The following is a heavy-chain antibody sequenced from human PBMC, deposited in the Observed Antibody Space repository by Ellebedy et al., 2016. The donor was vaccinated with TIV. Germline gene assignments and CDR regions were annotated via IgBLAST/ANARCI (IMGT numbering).Heavy chain of an antibody. J-gene: IGHJ5*02. CDR1: GGSISSYY. CDR2: IYYSGST. Sequence: MPSETLSLTCTVSGGSISSYYWSWIRQPPGKGLEWIGYIYYSGSTNYNPSLKSRVTISVDTSKNQFSLKLSSVTAADTAVYYCARHNLDGGDDLGSNNWFDPWGQGTLVTVSS. D-gene: IGHD3-3*01. V-gene: IGHV4-59*08. CDR3: ARHNLDGGDDLGSNNWFDP.